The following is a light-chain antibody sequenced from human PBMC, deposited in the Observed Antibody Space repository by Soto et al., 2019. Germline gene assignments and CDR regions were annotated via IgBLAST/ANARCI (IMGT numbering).Light chain of an antibody. Sequence: DIQMTQSPSTLSASVGERVTITRRASQSISAWLAWYQQKPGKAPKLLIYKASNVESGVPSRFSGSGSGTEFTLTISSLQPDDFATYYCQQYHNYPLTFGQGTRLEIK. J-gene: IGKJ5*01. CDR1: QSISAW. V-gene: IGKV1-5*03. CDR3: QQYHNYPLT. CDR2: KAS.